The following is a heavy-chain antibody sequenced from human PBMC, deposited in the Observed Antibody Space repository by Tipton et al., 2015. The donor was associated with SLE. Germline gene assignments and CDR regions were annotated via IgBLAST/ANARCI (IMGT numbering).Heavy chain of an antibody. V-gene: IGHV3-23*01. CDR1: GFTFRNHA. CDR3: VRDNYGVDY. Sequence: GSLRLSCAASGFTFRNHALSWVRQAPGKGLEWVSSISTGGDTTYYADSVRGRFTISRDNAKNSLYLQINSLRAEDTAVYYCVRDNYGVDYWGQGTLVTVSS. CDR2: ISTGGDTT. D-gene: IGHD4-11*01. J-gene: IGHJ4*02.